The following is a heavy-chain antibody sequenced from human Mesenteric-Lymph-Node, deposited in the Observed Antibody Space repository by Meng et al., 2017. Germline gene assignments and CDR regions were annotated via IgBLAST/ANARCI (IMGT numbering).Heavy chain of an antibody. V-gene: IGHV4-30-4*01. D-gene: IGHD5-18*01. CDR1: GDSIGSGEYF. CDR2: MDYRGST. Sequence: VQLRESGPGLVKPSQTLSLTCTVSGDSIGSGEYFWSWIRQPPGKGLEWIGYMDYRGSTFYNPSLKSRVTISVDTSNNQFSLKLSSVTAADTAVYYCARVGWRQWSFDLWGRGTLVTVSS. CDR3: ARVGWRQWSFDL. J-gene: IGHJ2*01.